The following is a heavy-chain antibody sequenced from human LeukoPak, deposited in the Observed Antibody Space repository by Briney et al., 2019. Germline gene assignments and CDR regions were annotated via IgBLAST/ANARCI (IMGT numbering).Heavy chain of an antibody. CDR1: GYTFTSYG. D-gene: IGHD5-18*01. Sequence: ASVKVSCKASGYTFTSYGISWVRQAPGQGLEWMGWISAYNGNTNYAQKLQGRVTMTTDTSTSTAYMELRSLRSDDTAVYYCARDSGYSYGVGNYYHYYGMDVWGQGTTVTVSS. V-gene: IGHV1-18*01. J-gene: IGHJ6*02. CDR3: ARDSGYSYGVGNYYHYYGMDV. CDR2: ISAYNGNT.